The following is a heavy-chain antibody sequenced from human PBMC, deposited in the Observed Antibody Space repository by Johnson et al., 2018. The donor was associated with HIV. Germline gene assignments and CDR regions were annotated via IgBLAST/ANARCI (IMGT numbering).Heavy chain of an antibody. V-gene: IGHV3-30-3*01. CDR1: GFTFSDYY. CDR3: ARGLYSYGLGDAFDI. J-gene: IGHJ3*02. Sequence: VQLVESGGGLVQPGGSLRLSCAASGFTFSDYYMSWVRQAPGKGLEWVAVISYDGSNKYYADSVKGRFTISRDNSKNTLYLQMNSLRAEDTAVYYCARGLYSYGLGDAFDIWGQGTMVTVSS. CDR2: ISYDGSNK. D-gene: IGHD5-18*01.